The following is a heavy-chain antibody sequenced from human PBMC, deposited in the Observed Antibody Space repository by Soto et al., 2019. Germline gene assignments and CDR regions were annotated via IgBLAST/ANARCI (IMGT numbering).Heavy chain of an antibody. CDR3: ARRGYSGYDWPGPYYYYMDV. CDR1: GGSISSYY. Sequence: SETLSLTCTVSGGSISSYYWSWIRQPPGKGLEWIGYIYYSGSTNYNPSLKSRVTISVDTSKNQCSLKLSSVTAADTAVYYCARRGYSGYDWPGPYYYYMDVWGKGTTVTVSS. V-gene: IGHV4-59*08. CDR2: IYYSGST. D-gene: IGHD5-12*01. J-gene: IGHJ6*03.